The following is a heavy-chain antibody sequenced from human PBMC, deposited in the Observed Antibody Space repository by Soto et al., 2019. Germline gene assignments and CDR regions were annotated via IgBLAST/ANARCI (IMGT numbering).Heavy chain of an antibody. CDR3: ARAQKYYYDSSGYLIDY. D-gene: IGHD3-22*01. CDR1: GGSISSYY. CDR2: IYYSGST. J-gene: IGHJ4*02. V-gene: IGHV4-59*01. Sequence: SETLSLTCTVSGGSISSYYWSWIRQPPGKGLEWIGYIYYSGSTNYNPSLKSRVTISVDTSKNQFSLKLSSVTAADTAVYYCARAQKYYYDSSGYLIDYWGQGTLVTVSS.